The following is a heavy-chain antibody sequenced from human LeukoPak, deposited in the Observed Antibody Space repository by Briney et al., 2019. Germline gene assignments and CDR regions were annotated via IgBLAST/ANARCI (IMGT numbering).Heavy chain of an antibody. J-gene: IGHJ1*01. CDR2: ISYDGSKK. Sequence: GGSLRLSCEASGFTFSNYCMHWVRQAPGKGLEWVAVISYDGSKKYNAESVKGRFTISRDISKNTLYLQMNSLRADDTAVYYCARDLGGYCSGGSCSCFQHWGQGTLVTVSS. CDR3: ARDLGGYCSGGSCSCFQH. CDR1: GFTFSNYC. D-gene: IGHD2-15*01. V-gene: IGHV3-30*03.